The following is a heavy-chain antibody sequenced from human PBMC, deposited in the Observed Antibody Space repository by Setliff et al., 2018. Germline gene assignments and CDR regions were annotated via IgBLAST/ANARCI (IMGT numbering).Heavy chain of an antibody. Sequence: PSETLSLTCSVSGDSINHFFWTWVRLSPGKGLEWIGYIXXXXGATXXPSLRGRASIAIGASKAHFSLDLRTVTTADTAVYYCARDASFGFDVWGPGITVTVSS. CDR2: IXXXXGA. CDR1: GDSINHFF. D-gene: IGHD2-2*01. V-gene: IGHV4-59*01. J-gene: IGHJ6*02. CDR3: ARDASFGFDV.